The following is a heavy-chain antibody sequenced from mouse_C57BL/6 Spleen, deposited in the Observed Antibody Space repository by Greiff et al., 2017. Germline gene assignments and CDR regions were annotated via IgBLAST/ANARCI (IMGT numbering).Heavy chain of an antibody. CDR2: IDPSDSYT. CDR3: ASYYYYGSRYGY. V-gene: IGHV1-59*01. CDR1: GYTFTSYW. D-gene: IGHD1-1*01. Sequence: VQLQQPGAELVRPGTSVKLSCKASGYTFTSYWMHWVKQRPGQGLEWIGVIDPSDSYTNYNQKFKGKATLTVDTSSSTAYMQLSSLTSEDSAVYYCASYYYYGSRYGYWGQGTTLTVSS. J-gene: IGHJ2*01.